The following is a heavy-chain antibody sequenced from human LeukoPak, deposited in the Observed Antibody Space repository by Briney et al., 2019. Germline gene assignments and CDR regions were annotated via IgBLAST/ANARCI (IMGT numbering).Heavy chain of an antibody. CDR3: ARDQVVVPAAIGAFDI. CDR2: IYTSGST. V-gene: IGHV4-4*07. J-gene: IGHJ3*02. Sequence: PSETLSLTCTVSGGSLSSYYWSWIRQPAGKGLEWIGRIYTSGSTNYNPSLKSRVTMSVDTSKNQFSLKLSSVTAADTAVYYCARDQVVVPAAIGAFDIWGQGTMVTVSS. D-gene: IGHD2-2*01. CDR1: GGSLSSYY.